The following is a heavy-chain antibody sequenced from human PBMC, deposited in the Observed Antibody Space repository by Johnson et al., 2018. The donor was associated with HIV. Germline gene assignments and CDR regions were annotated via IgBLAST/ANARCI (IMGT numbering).Heavy chain of an antibody. CDR1: GFTFSSYA. J-gene: IGHJ3*02. CDR2: ISYDGNNK. CDR3: ARALYDSSGYDAFDI. V-gene: IGHV3-30*04. Sequence: QVQLVESGGGVVQPGRSLRLSCAASGFTFSSYALHWVRQAPGRGLEWVAVISYDGNNKYYADSVKGRFTISRDNSKNTLYLQMNSLRAEDTAVYYCARALYDSSGYDAFDIWGQGTMVTVSS. D-gene: IGHD3-22*01.